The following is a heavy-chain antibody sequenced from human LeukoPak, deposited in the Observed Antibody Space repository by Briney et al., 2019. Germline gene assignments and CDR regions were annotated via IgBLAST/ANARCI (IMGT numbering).Heavy chain of an antibody. V-gene: IGHV1-18*04. Sequence: ASVKVSCKASGYTFTSYYMHWVRQAPGQGLEWMGWISAYNGNTNYAQKLQGRVSMTTDTSTSTAYMDLRSLRSDDTAVYYCARRNWGTHAFDIWGQGTMVTVSS. CDR3: ARRNWGTHAFDI. J-gene: IGHJ3*02. CDR1: GYTFTSYY. D-gene: IGHD7-27*01. CDR2: ISAYNGNT.